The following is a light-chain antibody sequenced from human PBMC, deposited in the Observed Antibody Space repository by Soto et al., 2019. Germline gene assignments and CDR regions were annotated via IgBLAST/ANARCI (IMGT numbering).Light chain of an antibody. CDR1: SSDSANYNL. J-gene: IGLJ1*01. CDR3: CSSSAGGASV. V-gene: IGLV2-23*01. Sequence: QSVLTQPASVSGSPGQAITISCTGISSDSANYNLVSWYQHFPGKAPKLIIFEGSQRPSGASARFSGSTSGNTASLTISGLQADDEADYYCCSSSAGGASVFGTRTKLTVL. CDR2: EGS.